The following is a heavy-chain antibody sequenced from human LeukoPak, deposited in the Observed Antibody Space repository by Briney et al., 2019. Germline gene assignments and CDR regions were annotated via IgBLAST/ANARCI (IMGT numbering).Heavy chain of an antibody. J-gene: IGHJ4*02. CDR2: IHYGGST. CDR1: RGFISINSYY. Sequence: PSETLSLTCTVSRGFISINSYYWGWIRQPPGKGLEWIGSIHYGGSTYYNPSLKSRVTISVDTSKDQFSLKLTSVTAAATAVYYCARHNTHGNRMFEYWGQGTLVTVSS. CDR3: ARHNTHGNRMFEY. V-gene: IGHV4-39*07. D-gene: IGHD5-24*01.